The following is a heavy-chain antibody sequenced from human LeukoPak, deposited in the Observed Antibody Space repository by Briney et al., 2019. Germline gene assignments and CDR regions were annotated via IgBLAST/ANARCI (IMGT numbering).Heavy chain of an antibody. CDR2: ILPIIGTA. J-gene: IGHJ4*02. Sequence: SVKVSCKASGGTFSRYAISWVRQAPGQGLEWTGGILPIIGTANYAQKLQGRVTITADESTSTAYMELSSLRSEDTAVYYCATSRIAVAGTGLDYWAREPWSPSPQ. CDR3: ATSRIAVAGTGLDY. CDR1: GGTFSRYA. V-gene: IGHV1-69*13. D-gene: IGHD6-19*01.